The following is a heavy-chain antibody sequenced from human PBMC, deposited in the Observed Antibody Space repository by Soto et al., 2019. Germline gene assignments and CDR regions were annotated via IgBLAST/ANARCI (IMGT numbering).Heavy chain of an antibody. V-gene: IGHV1-69*01. D-gene: IGHD5-12*01. Sequence: QVQLVQSGAEVKKPGSSVNVSCKASGGTFSSYAISWVRQAPGQGLEWMGGFIPIFGTANYAQKFQGRVTITADESTSTAYMELSSLRSEDTAVYYCARGSNLERWLQPFDYWGQGTLVTVSS. CDR1: GGTFSSYA. CDR3: ARGSNLERWLQPFDY. CDR2: FIPIFGTA. J-gene: IGHJ4*02.